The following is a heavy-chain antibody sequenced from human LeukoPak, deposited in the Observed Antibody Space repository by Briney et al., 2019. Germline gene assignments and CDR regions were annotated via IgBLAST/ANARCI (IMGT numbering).Heavy chain of an antibody. Sequence: GGSLRLSCAVSGFNVSSNYMSWVRQPPGKGLEWVSSISSSSSYIYYADSVKGRFTISRDNAKNSLYLQMNSLRVEDTAVYYCARVGCSGGRCPGYGMDVWGQGTTVTVSS. CDR3: ARVGCSGGRCPGYGMDV. D-gene: IGHD2-15*01. J-gene: IGHJ6*02. CDR1: GFNVSSNY. V-gene: IGHV3-21*01. CDR2: ISSSSSYI.